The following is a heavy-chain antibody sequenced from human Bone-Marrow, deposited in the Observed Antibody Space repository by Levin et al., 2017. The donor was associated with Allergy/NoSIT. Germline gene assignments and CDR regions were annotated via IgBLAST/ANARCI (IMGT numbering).Heavy chain of an antibody. CDR3: AKASKTVDGVGTY. CDR1: GFTFSDYV. J-gene: IGHJ4*02. D-gene: IGHD3-10*01. Sequence: GGSLRLSCAASGFTFSDYVMSWVRQAPGKGLECVAQISGTGYTTFYADSAKGRFTISRDNSKNTLFLQLNSLRADDTAVYYCAKASKTVDGVGTYWGQGTPVTVSS. V-gene: IGHV3-23*01. CDR2: ISGTGYTT.